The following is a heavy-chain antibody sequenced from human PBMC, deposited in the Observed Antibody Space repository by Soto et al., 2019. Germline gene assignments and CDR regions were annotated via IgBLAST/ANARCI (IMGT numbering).Heavy chain of an antibody. CDR1: GFTFSTYA. CDR3: ATGYLLGGNSDLNY. Sequence: EVQLLESGGGLVQPGGSLRLSCAASGFTFSTYAMNWVRQAPGKGPEWVSGISNSGGDTYYADSVKGRFSSSRDNSKNTLFLQMNSLRAKDTAVYYCATGYLLGGNSDLNYWGQGTLVDVSS. J-gene: IGHJ4*02. V-gene: IGHV3-23*01. CDR2: ISNSGGDT. D-gene: IGHD4-4*01.